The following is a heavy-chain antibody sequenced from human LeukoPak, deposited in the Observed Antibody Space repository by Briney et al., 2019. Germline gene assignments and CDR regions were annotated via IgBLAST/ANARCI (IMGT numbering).Heavy chain of an antibody. CDR3: ARVGGYYGSGSYSHYYYYYMDV. CDR2: IYYSGST. J-gene: IGHJ6*03. CDR1: GGSISSYY. D-gene: IGHD3-10*01. Sequence: PSETLSLTCTVSGGSISSYYWSWIRQPPGKGLEWIGYIYYSGSTNYNPSLKSQVTISVDTSKNQFSLKLSSVTAADTAVYYCARVGGYYGSGSYSHYYYYYMDVWGKGTTVTISS. V-gene: IGHV4-59*01.